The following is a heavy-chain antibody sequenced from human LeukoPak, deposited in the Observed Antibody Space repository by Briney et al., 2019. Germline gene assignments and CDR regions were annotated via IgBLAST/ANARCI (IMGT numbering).Heavy chain of an antibody. CDR1: GFTFSYYS. J-gene: IGHJ3*01. CDR2: ISSDYSTI. CDR3: DATRTYGVFDF. Sequence: GGSLRLSCAASGFTFSYYSLHWVRQAPGKGRESVSYISSDYSTIYYADSVKGRFTISRDNAKKSLYLQMNSLRAEDTAVYYCDATRTYGVFDFWGQGTMVTVSS. V-gene: IGHV3-48*01. D-gene: IGHD3-16*01.